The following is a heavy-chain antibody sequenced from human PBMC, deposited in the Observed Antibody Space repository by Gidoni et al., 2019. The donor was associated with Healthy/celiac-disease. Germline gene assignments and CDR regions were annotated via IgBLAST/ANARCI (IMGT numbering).Heavy chain of an antibody. J-gene: IGHJ4*02. CDR3: ATTMVQGVIPDY. V-gene: IGHV1-3*01. Sequence: QVQLVQSGAEVKKPGASVKVSCQASGYTFTSYAMHWVRQAPGQRLEWMGWSNAGNGNTKYSQKFQGRVTITRDTSASTAYMELSSLRSEDTAVYYCATTMVQGVIPDYWGQGTLVTVSS. CDR2: SNAGNGNT. D-gene: IGHD3-10*01. CDR1: GYTFTSYA.